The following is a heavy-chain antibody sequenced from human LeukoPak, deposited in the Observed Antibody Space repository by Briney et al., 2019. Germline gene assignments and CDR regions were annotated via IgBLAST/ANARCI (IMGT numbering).Heavy chain of an antibody. CDR3: ARYYGSSGYPYYYYYYMDV. CDR2: IYTSGST. J-gene: IGHJ6*03. V-gene: IGHV4-4*07. CDR1: GGSISSYY. Sequence: PSETLSLTCTVSGGSISSYYWSWIRQPAGKGLEWIGRIYTSGSTNYNPSLKSRVTMSVDTSKNQFSLKLSSVTAADTAVYYCARYYGSSGYPYYYYYYMDVWGKGTTVTVSS. D-gene: IGHD3-22*01.